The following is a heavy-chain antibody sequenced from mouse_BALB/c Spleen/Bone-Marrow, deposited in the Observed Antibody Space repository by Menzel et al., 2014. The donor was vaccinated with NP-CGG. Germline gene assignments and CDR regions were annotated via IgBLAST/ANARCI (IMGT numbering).Heavy chain of an antibody. CDR3: TKSGNAIDY. V-gene: IGHV1-5*01. Sequence: VPLQQPGTVLARPGASVKMSCKASGYTFTSYWVHWVKQRPGQGLEWLGAIYPGISDTSYNQKFKCKAKLTAVTSTSTAYIELSSLTNEDSAVYYGTKSGNAIDYWGQGTSVTVSS. D-gene: IGHD1-1*02. CDR1: GYTFTSYW. J-gene: IGHJ4*01. CDR2: IYPGISDT.